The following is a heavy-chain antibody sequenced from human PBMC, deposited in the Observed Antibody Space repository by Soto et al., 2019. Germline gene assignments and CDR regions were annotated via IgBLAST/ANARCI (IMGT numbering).Heavy chain of an antibody. CDR2: IGSKAYGGTT. Sequence: GGSLRLSCTASGFTFGDYAMSWFRQAPGKGLEWVGFIGSKAYGGTTEYAASVKGRFTISRDDSKSIAYLQMNSLKTEDTAVYYCTRESSIAVAVNWFDPWGQGTLVTVSS. CDR3: TRESSIAVAVNWFDP. V-gene: IGHV3-49*03. CDR1: GFTFGDYA. D-gene: IGHD6-19*01. J-gene: IGHJ5*02.